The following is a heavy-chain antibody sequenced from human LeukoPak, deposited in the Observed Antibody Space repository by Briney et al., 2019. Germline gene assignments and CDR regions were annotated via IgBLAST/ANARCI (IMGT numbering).Heavy chain of an antibody. CDR3: ARIAVPRKYYFDY. CDR1: GYTFTGYY. CDR2: INPNSGGT. Sequence: GASVKVSCKASGYTFTGYYMHWVRQAPGQGLEWMGWINPNSGGTNYAQKFQGRVTMTRDTSISTAYMELSRLRSDDTAVYYCARIAVPRKYYFDYWGQGTLVTVSS. J-gene: IGHJ4*02. D-gene: IGHD1-1*01. V-gene: IGHV1-2*02.